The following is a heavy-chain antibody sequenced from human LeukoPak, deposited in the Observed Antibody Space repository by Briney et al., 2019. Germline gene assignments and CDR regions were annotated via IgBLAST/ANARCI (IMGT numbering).Heavy chain of an antibody. CDR2: IFGESMT. V-gene: IGHV3-53*01. CDR3: VRDKGLGRTERFDY. J-gene: IGHJ4*02. D-gene: IGHD3/OR15-3a*01. Sequence: GGSLRLSCGVSGFSVTTTYMTWVRQAPGKGLEWVSLIFGESMTTYADSVKGRFTISRDNSKNTVYLQMNRLRAEDTAMYFCVRDKGLGRTERFDYWVQGTLVTVST. CDR1: GFSVTTTY.